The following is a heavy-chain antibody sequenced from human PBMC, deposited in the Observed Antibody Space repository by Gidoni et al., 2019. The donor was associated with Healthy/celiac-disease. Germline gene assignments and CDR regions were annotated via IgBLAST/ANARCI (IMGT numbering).Heavy chain of an antibody. V-gene: IGHV3-53*01. CDR3: ARAAPYDSSGYPSAPFDY. CDR1: GFTVSSHY. J-gene: IGHJ4*02. CDR2: IYSGGST. D-gene: IGHD3-22*01. Sequence: VQLVESGGGLIQPGGSLRLSCAASGFTVSSHYMGWCRPAPGKGLEWVSVIYSGGSTYYADSVKGRFTISRDNSKNTLYLQMNSLRAEDTAVYYCARAAPYDSSGYPSAPFDYWGQGTLVTVSS.